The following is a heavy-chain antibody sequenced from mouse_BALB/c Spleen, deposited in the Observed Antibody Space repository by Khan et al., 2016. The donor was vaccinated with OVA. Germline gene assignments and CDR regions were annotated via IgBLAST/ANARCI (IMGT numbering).Heavy chain of an antibody. V-gene: IGHV2-6-1*01. J-gene: IGHJ4*01. CDR3: AREPYYHYNIMDY. CDR1: GFSLTNYG. D-gene: IGHD2-10*01. Sequence: VQLQESGPGLVAPSQSLSITCTISGFSLTNYGVHWIRQPPGKGLELLVVLWSDGSTTYNSPLKSRLIITKDNSKSQVFLQMNSVQTDDKAIYFCAREPYYHYNIMDYWGQGTSVTVSS. CDR2: LWSDGST.